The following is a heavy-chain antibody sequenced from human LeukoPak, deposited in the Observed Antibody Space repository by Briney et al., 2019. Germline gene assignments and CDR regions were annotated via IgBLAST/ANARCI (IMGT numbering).Heavy chain of an antibody. Sequence: GGSLRLSCAASGFTFSSFGMNWVRQAPGKGLEWVSSIISSGSYIYYADSVKGRLTISRDNAKNSLYLQMNGLRAEDTAVYYCARDSGSGSYLYDWFDPWGQGTLVTVSS. CDR1: GFTFSSFG. CDR2: IISSGSYI. D-gene: IGHD3-10*01. CDR3: ARDSGSGSYLYDWFDP. V-gene: IGHV3-21*01. J-gene: IGHJ5*02.